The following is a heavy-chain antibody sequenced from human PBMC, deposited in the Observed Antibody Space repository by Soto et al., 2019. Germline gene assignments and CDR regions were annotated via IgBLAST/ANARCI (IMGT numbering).Heavy chain of an antibody. J-gene: IGHJ4*02. Sequence: GGSLRLSCAASGFTFSSYGMHWVRQAPGKGLEWVAVISYDGSNKYYADSVKGRFTISRDISKKTLYLQMTSLGAEDTAVYYCAKSYADYDYVWGSYRLDYWGQGTLVTVSS. CDR2: ISYDGSNK. CDR1: GFTFSSYG. CDR3: AKSYADYDYVWGSYRLDY. D-gene: IGHD3-16*02. V-gene: IGHV3-30*18.